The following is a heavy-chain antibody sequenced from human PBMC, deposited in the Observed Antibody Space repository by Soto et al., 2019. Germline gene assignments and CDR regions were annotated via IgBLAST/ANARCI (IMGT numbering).Heavy chain of an antibody. V-gene: IGHV3-9*01. J-gene: IGHJ5*02. Sequence: PGGSLRLSCAASGFAFNDFAMHWIRQAPGKGLEWVSGISWNSGSMGYADSVQGRFTISRDNAENSLYLHMNSLRPEDTAVYYCAKDKGSGRYFSWGWFDPWGQGTLVTVSS. D-gene: IGHD1-26*01. CDR2: ISWNSGSM. CDR3: AKDKGSGRYFSWGWFDP. CDR1: GFAFNDFA.